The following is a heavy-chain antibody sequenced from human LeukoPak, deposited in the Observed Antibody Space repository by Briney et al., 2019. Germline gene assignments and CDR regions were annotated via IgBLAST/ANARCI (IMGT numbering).Heavy chain of an antibody. D-gene: IGHD6-6*01. CDR1: GVTFSSYG. V-gene: IGHV3-33*06. Sequence: GGSLRLSCAASGVTFSSYGMHWGRQAPGKGLEWGAVIWYDVSNKYYADSVKGRFTLSRDNSKNTLYMQMNSLRAADTAVYYCAKEARDMGPSSSSSEYYFESWGQGTLVTVSS. J-gene: IGHJ4*02. CDR3: AKEARDMGPSSSSSEYYFES. CDR2: IWYDVSNK.